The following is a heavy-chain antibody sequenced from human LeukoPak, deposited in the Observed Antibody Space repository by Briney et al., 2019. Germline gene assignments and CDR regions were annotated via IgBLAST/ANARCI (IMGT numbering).Heavy chain of an antibody. V-gene: IGHV1-8*01. CDR2: MNPNSGNT. CDR3: AREVPYSSGSFDY. CDR1: GYTFTSYD. D-gene: IGHD6-19*01. J-gene: IGHJ4*02. Sequence: ASVKVSCKASGYTFTSYDINWVRQATGQGLEWMGWMNPNSGNTGYAQKFQGRVTITTDESTSTAYMELSSLRSEDTAVYYCAREVPYSSGSFDYWGQGTLVTVSS.